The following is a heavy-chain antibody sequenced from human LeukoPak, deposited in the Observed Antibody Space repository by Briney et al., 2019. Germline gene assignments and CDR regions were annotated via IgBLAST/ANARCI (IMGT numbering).Heavy chain of an antibody. CDR2: IYHSGST. V-gene: IGHV4-30-2*01. Sequence: SETLSLTCAVSGGSISSGGYSWSWIRQPPGKGLEWIGYIYHSGSTYYNPSLKSRVTISVDRSKNQFSLKLSSVTAADTAVYYCARYRRGSYSNYFFLVGPSYFDYWGQGTLVTVSS. D-gene: IGHD4-11*01. J-gene: IGHJ4*02. CDR3: ARYRRGSYSNYFFLVGPSYFDY. CDR1: GGSISSGGYS.